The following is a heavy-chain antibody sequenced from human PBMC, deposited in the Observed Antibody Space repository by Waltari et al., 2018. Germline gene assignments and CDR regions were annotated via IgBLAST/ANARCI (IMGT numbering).Heavy chain of an antibody. CDR2: IYYSGST. Sequence: QVQLQESGPGLVKPSETLSLTCTVSGGSISSHYWSWIRQPPGKGLEWIGYIYYSGSTNYNPSLKSRVTISVDTSKNQFSLKLSSVTAADTAVYYCARPRGSRWGWFDPWGQGTLVTVSS. V-gene: IGHV4-59*11. J-gene: IGHJ5*02. D-gene: IGHD1-26*01. CDR3: ARPRGSRWGWFDP. CDR1: GGSISSHY.